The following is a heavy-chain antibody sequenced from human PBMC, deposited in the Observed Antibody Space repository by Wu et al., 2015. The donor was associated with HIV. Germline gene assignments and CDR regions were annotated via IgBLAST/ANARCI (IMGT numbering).Heavy chain of an antibody. Sequence: QAQLVQSGAEVKKPGASVKVSCKASAYTFINYDINWVRQATGQGLEWMGWMNPNSGNTGLEQKFQGRVTMTRTTSISTAYMELSSLRSDDTAVYYCARDFDHYYGSGRDYWGQGTLVTVSS. D-gene: IGHD3-10*01. J-gene: IGHJ4*02. CDR2: MNPNSGNT. CDR3: ARDFDHYYGSGRDY. CDR1: AYTFINYD. V-gene: IGHV1-8*01.